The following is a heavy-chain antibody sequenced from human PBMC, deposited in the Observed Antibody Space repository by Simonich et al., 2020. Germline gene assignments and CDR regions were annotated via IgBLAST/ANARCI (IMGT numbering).Heavy chain of an antibody. CDR3: ARVERTTDGHYYFDY. J-gene: IGHJ4*02. CDR1: GGSISSGGYY. Sequence: QVQLQESGPGLVKPSQTLSLTCTVSGGSISSGGYYWSWIRQHPGQGLEWIGYIYYSGSTYYNPSLKSLVTISVDTSKNQFSLKLSSVTAADTAVYYCARVERTTDGHYYFDYWGQGTLVTVSS. CDR2: IYYSGST. V-gene: IGHV4-31*01. D-gene: IGHD4-4*01.